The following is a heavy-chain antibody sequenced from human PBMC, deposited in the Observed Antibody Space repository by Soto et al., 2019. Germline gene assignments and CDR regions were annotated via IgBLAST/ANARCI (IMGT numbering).Heavy chain of an antibody. D-gene: IGHD2-2*01. CDR1: GYNFSAYW. Sequence: EVQLVQSGAEVKKPGESLRISCQGSGYNFSAYWIHWVRQVPGKGLESMGRIDPSDSYTYYIPSFQGHVTFSADKSIRTAYLQWSSLKASDTAIYFCSRMPQAAILPVEYCGQGTRLTVSS. CDR3: SRMPQAAILPVEY. J-gene: IGHJ4*02. V-gene: IGHV5-10-1*03. CDR2: IDPSDSYT.